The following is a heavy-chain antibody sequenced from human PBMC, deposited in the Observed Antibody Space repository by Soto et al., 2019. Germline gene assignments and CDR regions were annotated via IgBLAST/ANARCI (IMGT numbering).Heavy chain of an antibody. D-gene: IGHD6-6*01. V-gene: IGHV3-30*18. J-gene: IGHJ4*02. CDR1: GFTFSSYG. CDR3: AKDPIRGSSSSGGHDY. Sequence: GGSLRLSCAASGFTFSSYGMHWVRQAPGKGLEWVAVISYDGSNKYYADSVKGRFTISRDNSKNTLYLQMNSLRAEDTAVYYCAKDPIRGSSSSGGHDYWGQGTLVTVSS. CDR2: ISYDGSNK.